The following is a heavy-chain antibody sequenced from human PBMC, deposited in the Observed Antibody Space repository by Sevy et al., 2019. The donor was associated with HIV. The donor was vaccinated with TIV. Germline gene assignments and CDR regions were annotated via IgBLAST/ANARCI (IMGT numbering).Heavy chain of an antibody. CDR1: GYTFTSYG. CDR3: ARGRYAAALGINWFDP. J-gene: IGHJ5*02. D-gene: IGHD2-2*01. CDR2: ISAYNGNT. Sequence: ASVKVSCKASGYTFTSYGISWVRQAPGQGLEWMGWISAYNGNTNYAQKLQGSVTMTTDTSTSTAYMELRSLRSDDTAVDYCARGRYAAALGINWFDPWGQGTLVTVSS. V-gene: IGHV1-18*01.